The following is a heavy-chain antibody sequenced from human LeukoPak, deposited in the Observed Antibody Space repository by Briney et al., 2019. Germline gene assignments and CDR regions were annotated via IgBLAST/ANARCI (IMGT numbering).Heavy chain of an antibody. V-gene: IGHV1-18*01. J-gene: IGHJ4*02. CDR1: GYTFTSYG. D-gene: IGHD3-3*01. CDR2: ISANNGNT. Sequence: GASVKVSCKASGYTFTSYGISWVRQSPGQGLEWMGWISANNGNTNYAQKLQGRVTMTTDTSTSTAYMELRSLRSDDTAVYYCARGSGYVLRFLEWLSPLDYWGQGTLVTVSS. CDR3: ARGSGYVLRFLEWLSPLDY.